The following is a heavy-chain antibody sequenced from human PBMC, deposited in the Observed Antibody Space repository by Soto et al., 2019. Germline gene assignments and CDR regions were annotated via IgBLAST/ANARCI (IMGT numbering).Heavy chain of an antibody. Sequence: QVQLVESGGGVVQPGRSLRLSCAASGFNFSAYDMHWVRQAPGKGLGWVAVIWFGGSNEFFADSVKGRFTISRDNSKNTLYLQMNSLRAEDTAVYYCARNRDGSSWNFDYWGQGTLVTVSS. J-gene: IGHJ4*02. V-gene: IGHV3-33*01. D-gene: IGHD6-13*01. CDR2: IWFGGSNE. CDR3: ARNRDGSSWNFDY. CDR1: GFNFSAYD.